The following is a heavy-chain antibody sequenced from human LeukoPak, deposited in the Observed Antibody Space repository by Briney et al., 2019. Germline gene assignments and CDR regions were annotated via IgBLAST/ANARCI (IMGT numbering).Heavy chain of an antibody. CDR1: GFTVSSNY. D-gene: IGHD2-21*02. CDR2: LYSDGST. CDR3: AKDLIVVVTVALDY. J-gene: IGHJ4*02. V-gene: IGHV3-53*01. Sequence: GGSLRLSCAASGFTVSSNYMSWVRQAPGKGLEWVSALYSDGSTYHADSVKGRFTISRDNSKNTLYLQMNSLRAEDTAVYYCAKDLIVVVTVALDYWGQGTLVTVSS.